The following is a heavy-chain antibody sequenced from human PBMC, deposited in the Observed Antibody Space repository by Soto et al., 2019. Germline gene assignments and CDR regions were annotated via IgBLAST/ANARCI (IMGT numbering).Heavy chain of an antibody. CDR1: GFSSRNAW. D-gene: IGHD2-2*01. J-gene: IGHJ6*02. Sequence: GGSLRLSCAASGFSSRNAWMSWVRQAPGKGLEWVGHIKSQGDGGTRDYAAPVKGRFTISRDDSKNTLFLQMNSLKNEDTAVYFCTTDLQAYCDGTTCYAGKYYYDDMDVWGQGTTVTVSS. CDR3: TTDLQAYCDGTTCYAGKYYYDDMDV. CDR2: IKSQGDGGTR. V-gene: IGHV3-15*01.